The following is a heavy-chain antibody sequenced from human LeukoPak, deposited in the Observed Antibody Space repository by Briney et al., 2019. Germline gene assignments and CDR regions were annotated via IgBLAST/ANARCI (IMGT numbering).Heavy chain of an antibody. CDR2: ISSSSSYI. CDR3: ARDPSCGGDCYPPPTGYFDL. D-gene: IGHD2-21*02. Sequence: GGSLRLSCAASGFTFSSYSMNWVRQAPGKGLEWVSSISSSSSYIYYADSVKGRFTISRDNAKNSLYLQMNSLRAEDTAVYYCARDPSCGGDCYPPPTGYFDLWGRGTLVTVSS. J-gene: IGHJ2*01. V-gene: IGHV3-21*01. CDR1: GFTFSSYS.